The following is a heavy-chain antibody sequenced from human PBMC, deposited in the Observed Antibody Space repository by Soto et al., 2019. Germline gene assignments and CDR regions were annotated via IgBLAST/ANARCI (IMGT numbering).Heavy chain of an antibody. J-gene: IGHJ6*02. CDR1: GFTFSSYW. D-gene: IGHD3-16*01. V-gene: IGHV3-74*01. Sequence: EVQLVESGGGLVQPGGSLRLSCAASGFTFSSYWMDWVRQGPGEGLVWVSRIMSDGSGTTYADSVKGRFTISRDNAKNTLYLQMNSLRAEDTAVYHCARSRGSGGVEYNMDVWGQGTTVTVSS. CDR2: IMSDGSGT. CDR3: ARSRGSGGVEYNMDV.